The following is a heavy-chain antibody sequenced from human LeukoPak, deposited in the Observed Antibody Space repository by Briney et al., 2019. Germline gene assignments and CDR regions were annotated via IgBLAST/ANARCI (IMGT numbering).Heavy chain of an antibody. CDR1: GGSFSGYY. Sequence: SETLSLTCAVYGGSFSGYYWSWIRQPPGKGLEWIGEINHSGSTNYNPSLKGRVTISVDTSKNQFSLKLSSVTAADTAVYYCARGRLNIAAAGTNYYYYYMDVWGKGTTVTVSS. V-gene: IGHV4-34*01. CDR3: ARGRLNIAAAGTNYYYYYMDV. CDR2: INHSGST. J-gene: IGHJ6*03. D-gene: IGHD6-13*01.